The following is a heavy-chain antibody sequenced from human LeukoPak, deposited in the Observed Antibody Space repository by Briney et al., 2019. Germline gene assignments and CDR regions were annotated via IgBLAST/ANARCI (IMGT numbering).Heavy chain of an antibody. Sequence: GGSLRLSCAASGFTFSGYKMNWVRQAPGKGLEWLSYISSRGSTIYYADSVKGRFTISRDNAKNSVYLQMNSLRAEDTALYYCATPGGPEVAPPTPFDDWGQGTLVTVSS. D-gene: IGHD5-12*01. CDR3: ATPGGPEVAPPTPFDD. J-gene: IGHJ4*02. CDR1: GFTFSGYK. V-gene: IGHV3-48*03. CDR2: ISSRGSTI.